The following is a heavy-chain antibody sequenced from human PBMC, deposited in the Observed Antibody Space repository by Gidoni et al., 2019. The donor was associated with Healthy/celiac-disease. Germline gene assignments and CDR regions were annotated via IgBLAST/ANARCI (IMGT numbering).Heavy chain of an antibody. CDR3: AKVPSSGWYLGAFDI. J-gene: IGHJ3*02. CDR1: GFTFDDYA. D-gene: IGHD6-19*01. V-gene: IGHV3-9*01. Sequence: EVQLVESGGGLVQPGRSLRLSCAASGFTFDDYAMHWVRQAPGKGLEWVSGISWNSGSIGYADSVKGRFTISRDNAKNSLYLQMNSLRAEDTALYYCAKVPSSGWYLGAFDIWGQGTMVTVSS. CDR2: ISWNSGSI.